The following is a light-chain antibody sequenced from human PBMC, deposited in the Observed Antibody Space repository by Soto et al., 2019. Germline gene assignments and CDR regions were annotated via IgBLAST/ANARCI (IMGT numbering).Light chain of an antibody. J-gene: IGLJ2*01. CDR2: EVS. V-gene: IGLV2-8*01. Sequence: QSALTQPPSASGSPGQSVTISCTGTSSDVGAYNYVSWYQQYPGKAPKVIIYEVSKWPSGVPDRFSGSKSGNTASLTVSGLQAEDEADYYCSSYAGSNNFVVFGGGTKLTV. CDR1: SSDVGAYNY. CDR3: SSYAGSNNFVV.